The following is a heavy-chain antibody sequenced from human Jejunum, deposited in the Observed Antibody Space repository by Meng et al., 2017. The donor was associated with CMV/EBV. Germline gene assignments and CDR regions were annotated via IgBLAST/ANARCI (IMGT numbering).Heavy chain of an antibody. CDR1: GDSIISCRHF. J-gene: IGHJ4*02. CDR3: AADISTAWFYY. V-gene: IGHV4-39*07. Sequence: QVQLQESGPGLVKPAETLSLTCTVSGDSIISCRHFWGWICQDPGKGLEWIATVHYTETTHYNPSLRSRITISVDTAKNQISLKVSSQTAADTAIYYCAADISTAWFYYWGQGSLVTVSS. CDR2: VHYTETT. D-gene: IGHD2-2*01.